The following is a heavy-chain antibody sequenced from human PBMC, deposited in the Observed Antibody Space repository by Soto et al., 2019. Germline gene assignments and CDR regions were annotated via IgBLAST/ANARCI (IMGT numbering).Heavy chain of an antibody. V-gene: IGHV1-18*01. Sequence: ASMKVSCNTSGYTFSNYGITWVRQAPGQPLEWLGLRSLYSDGTNYAQKLQGRVSMTTDTSTTTAYMELRSLRSEDTAVYYCAGVVPGVEAWFGXWGQGTMVAVSX. CDR1: GYTFSNYG. CDR3: AGVVPGVEAWFGX. J-gene: IGHJ5*02. D-gene: IGHD2-2*01. CDR2: RSLYSDGT.